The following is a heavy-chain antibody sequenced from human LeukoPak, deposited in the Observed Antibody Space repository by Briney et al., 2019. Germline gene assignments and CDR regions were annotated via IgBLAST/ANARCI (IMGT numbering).Heavy chain of an antibody. CDR3: AALGDSIY. CDR1: GISFRRSG. V-gene: IGHV3-30*02. Sequence: GGSLRLSCAVSGISFRRSGMHWVRQAPGKGLEWVAFIQNDGSDKKYADSVKGRFTISREDAKNYFFLQMNSLRAGDTAVYFCAALGDSIYWGQGTLVTVSS. D-gene: IGHD1-26*01. J-gene: IGHJ4*02. CDR2: IQNDGSDK.